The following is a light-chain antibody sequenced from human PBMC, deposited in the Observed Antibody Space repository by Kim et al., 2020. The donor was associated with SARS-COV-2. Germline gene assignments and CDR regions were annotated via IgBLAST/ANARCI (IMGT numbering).Light chain of an antibody. CDR3: QQYYDWPPVT. J-gene: IGKJ4*01. V-gene: IGKV3-15*01. Sequence: EIVMTQSPGTLSVSPGDRATLSCRASQTVSTYLAWYQQIPGRAPRLLIYGASTRAAGIPARFSGSGSGAEFTLTISSLQSEDFAVYYCQQYYDWPPVTFGGGTKLEI. CDR2: GAS. CDR1: QTVSTY.